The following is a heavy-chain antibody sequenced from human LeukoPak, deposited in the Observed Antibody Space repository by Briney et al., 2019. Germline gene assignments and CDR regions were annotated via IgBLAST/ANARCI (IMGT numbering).Heavy chain of an antibody. D-gene: IGHD6-19*01. CDR2: MNPNSGNT. Sequence: ASVKGSCKASGYTFTTYHINWVRQATGQGLEWMGWMNPNSGNTGYTQKFQGRVTMTRNTSISSAYMELSSLRSEDTALYYCARGRGSGNKENWFDPWGQGTLVTVSS. CDR1: GYTFTTYH. J-gene: IGHJ5*02. V-gene: IGHV1-8*01. CDR3: ARGRGSGNKENWFDP.